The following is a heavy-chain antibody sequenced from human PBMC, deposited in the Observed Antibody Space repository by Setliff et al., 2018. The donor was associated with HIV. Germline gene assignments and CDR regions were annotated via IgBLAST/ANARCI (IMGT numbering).Heavy chain of an antibody. J-gene: IGHJ4*02. V-gene: IGHV3-23*03. CDR2: IYSGDNST. CDR1: GFTFGRYA. D-gene: IGHD2-15*01. CDR3: ATVFEYCSGGSCSFDH. Sequence: QSGGSLRLSCAASGFTFGRYAMSWVRQAPGKGLEWVSGIYSGDNSTYYADSVKGRFTISRDNSKNTLYLQMNSLRVEDTAVYYCATVFEYCSGGSCSFDHWGQGTLVTVSS.